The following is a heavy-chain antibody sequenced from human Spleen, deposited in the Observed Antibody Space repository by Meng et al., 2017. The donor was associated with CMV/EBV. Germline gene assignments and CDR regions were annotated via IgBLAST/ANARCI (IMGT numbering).Heavy chain of an antibody. CDR3: ARQYGSGIYYLDF. V-gene: IGHV3-11*04. D-gene: IGHD3-10*01. CDR2: ISPSGSTR. J-gene: IGHJ4*02. Sequence: GESLKISCAASGFTFSDYYMSWIRQVPGQGLEWVSHISPSGSTRYYADSVKGRFTISRDNADNSLYLQMNSLRAEDTAVYYCARQYGSGIYYLDFWGQGTLVTVSS. CDR1: GFTFSDYY.